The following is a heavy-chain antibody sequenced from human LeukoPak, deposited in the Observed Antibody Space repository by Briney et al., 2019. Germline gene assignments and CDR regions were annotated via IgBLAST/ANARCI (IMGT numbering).Heavy chain of an antibody. J-gene: IGHJ4*02. D-gene: IGHD3-10*01. V-gene: IGHV1-18*01. Sequence: GASVKVSCKASGYTFTSYGFSWVRQAPGQGLEWMGWISAYNGNTNYAQRLQGRVTMTTDSSTSTAYMELRSLRSDDTAVYYCARTMVRGVSTDIDYWGQGTLVTVSS. CDR1: GYTFTSYG. CDR2: ISAYNGNT. CDR3: ARTMVRGVSTDIDY.